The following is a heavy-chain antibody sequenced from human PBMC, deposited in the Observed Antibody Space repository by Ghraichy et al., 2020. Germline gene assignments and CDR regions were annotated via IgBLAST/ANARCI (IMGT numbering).Heavy chain of an antibody. V-gene: IGHV4-59*01. Sequence: SETLSLTCTVSGGSISSYYWSWIRQPPGKGLEWIGYIYYSGSTNYNPSLKSRVTISVDTSKNQFSLKLSSVTAADTAVYYCARELGDEGGAFDIWGQGTMVTVSS. D-gene: IGHD3-16*01. CDR1: GGSISSYY. J-gene: IGHJ3*02. CDR2: IYYSGST. CDR3: ARELGDEGGAFDI.